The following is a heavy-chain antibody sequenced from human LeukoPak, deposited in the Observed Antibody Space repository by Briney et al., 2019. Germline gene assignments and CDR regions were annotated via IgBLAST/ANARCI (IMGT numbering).Heavy chain of an antibody. D-gene: IGHD1-26*01. Sequence: GGSLRLSCAASGFTFSNAWMSWVRQAPGKGLEWVGRIKSETDGGTTDYAAPVKGRFTISRDDSKNTLYLQMNSLKPEDTAVYYCTTDVGATYFDYWGQGTLVTVSS. CDR2: IKSETDGGTT. J-gene: IGHJ4*02. V-gene: IGHV3-15*01. CDR1: GFTFSNAW. CDR3: TTDVGATYFDY.